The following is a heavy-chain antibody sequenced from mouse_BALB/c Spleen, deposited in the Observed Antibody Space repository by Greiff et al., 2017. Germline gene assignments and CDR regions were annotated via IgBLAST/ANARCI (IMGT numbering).Heavy chain of an antibody. CDR3: ARDFYYYGSSWFAY. CDR1: GFTFSDYY. J-gene: IGHJ3*01. D-gene: IGHD1-1*01. V-gene: IGHV5-4*02. Sequence: EVQLQESGGGLVKPGGSLKLSCAASGFTFSDYYMYWVRQTPEKRLEWVATISDGGSYTYYPDSVKGRFTISRDNAKNNLYLQMSSLKSEDTAMYYCARDFYYYGSSWFAYWGQGTLVTVSA. CDR2: ISDGGSYT.